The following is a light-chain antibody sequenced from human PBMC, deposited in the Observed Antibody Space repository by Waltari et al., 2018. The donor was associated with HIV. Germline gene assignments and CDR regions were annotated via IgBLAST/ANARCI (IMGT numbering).Light chain of an antibody. CDR2: DVT. J-gene: IGLJ3*02. CDR3: CSYAGSYTLV. Sequence: QSALTQPRPVSGPPGQSVTISSTGPSSAVGGYTYVSCYQQHPAKAPKLMSYDVTKRPSGVPDRFSGSKSVNTASLTISGLEAEDEADYYCCSYAGSYTLVFGGGTKLTVL. CDR1: SSAVGGYTY. V-gene: IGLV2-11*01.